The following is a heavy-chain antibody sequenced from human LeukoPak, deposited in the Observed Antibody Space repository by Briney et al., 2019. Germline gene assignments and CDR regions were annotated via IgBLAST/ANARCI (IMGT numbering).Heavy chain of an antibody. CDR3: AKDKTPTYGLEIDY. Sequence: PGGSLRLSCAASGFTFKDYAMHWVRQVPGKGLDWVSLISADGTTTFYADSVKGRFTISRDNSKNSLFLQMNSLRTEDSALYYCAKDKTPTYGLEIDYWGQGSLVTVSS. V-gene: IGHV3-43*02. CDR1: GFTFKDYA. CDR2: ISADGTTT. J-gene: IGHJ4*02. D-gene: IGHD3-10*01.